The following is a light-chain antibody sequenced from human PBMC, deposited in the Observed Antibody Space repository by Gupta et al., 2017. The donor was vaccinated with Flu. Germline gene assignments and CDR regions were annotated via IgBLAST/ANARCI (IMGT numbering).Light chain of an antibody. V-gene: IGLV3-10*01. CDR3: FSTDSSGDHRV. CDR2: EES. Sequence: SYELTQPSSVSVSPGQTARITCSGDALPKKYAYWYQQKSGQAPVLVIYEESKRPSGIPARFSGSSSGTMASVTISEPQGEDEADYYCFSTDSSGDHRVFGGGTKLTVL. CDR1: ALPKKY. J-gene: IGLJ3*02.